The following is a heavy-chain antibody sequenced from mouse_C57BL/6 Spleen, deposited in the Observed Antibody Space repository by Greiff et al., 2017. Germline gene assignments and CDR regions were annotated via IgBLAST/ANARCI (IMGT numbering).Heavy chain of an antibody. D-gene: IGHD2-4*01. CDR3: ARYEDYGGWFAY. Sequence: EVQLQQSGPELVKPGASVKISCKASGYTFTDYYMNWVKQSPGQSLEWIGDINPKTGGTSYNQKFKGKATLTVDKSSSTAYMELRSLTSEDAAVAYCARYEDYGGWFAYWGQGTLVTVSA. J-gene: IGHJ3*01. V-gene: IGHV1-26*01. CDR1: GYTFTDYY. CDR2: INPKTGGT.